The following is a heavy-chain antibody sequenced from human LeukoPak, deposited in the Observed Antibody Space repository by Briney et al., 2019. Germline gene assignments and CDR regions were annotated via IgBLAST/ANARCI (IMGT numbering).Heavy chain of an antibody. CDR2: ISAYNGNT. CDR1: GYTFTSYG. CDR3: AAAFRSSYFEGATFDY. V-gene: IGHV1-18*01. J-gene: IGHJ4*02. D-gene: IGHD3-3*01. Sequence: ASVKVSCKASGYTFTSYGISWVRQAPGQGLEWMGWISAYNGNTNYAQRLQGRVTMTTDTSTSTAYMELRSLRSDDTAVYYCAAAFRSSYFEGATFDYWGQGTLVTVSS.